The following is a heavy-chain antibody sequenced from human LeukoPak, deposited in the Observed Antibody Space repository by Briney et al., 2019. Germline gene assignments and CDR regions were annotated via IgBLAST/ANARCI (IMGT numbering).Heavy chain of an antibody. J-gene: IGHJ4*02. V-gene: IGHV3-66*01. CDR2: IYSGGST. CDR1: GFTVSSNY. CDR3: ARDEDSGSYIGYFDY. D-gene: IGHD1-26*01. Sequence: TGGSLRLSCAASGFTVSSNYMSWVRQAPGKGLEWVSVIYSGGSTYYADSVKGRFTISRDNSKNTLYLQMNSLRAEDTAVYYCARDEDSGSYIGYFDYWGQGTLVTVSS.